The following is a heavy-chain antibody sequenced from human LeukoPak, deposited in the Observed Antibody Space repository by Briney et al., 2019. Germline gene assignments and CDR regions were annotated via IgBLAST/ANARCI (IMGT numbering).Heavy chain of an antibody. CDR2: IRYDGTNK. Sequence: PGGSLRLSCAASGFSFSSYGMHWVRQAPGEGLKWVAFIRYDGTNKYYADSVKGRFTISRDNSKNTLYLQMNSLRAEDTAVYYCARDLYSSGWPLDYWGQGTLVTVSS. V-gene: IGHV3-30*02. J-gene: IGHJ4*02. CDR1: GFSFSSYG. CDR3: ARDLYSSGWPLDY. D-gene: IGHD6-19*01.